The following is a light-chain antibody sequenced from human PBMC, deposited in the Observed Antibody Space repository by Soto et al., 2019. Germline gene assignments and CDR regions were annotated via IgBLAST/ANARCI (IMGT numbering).Light chain of an antibody. V-gene: IGKV3-15*01. CDR1: QSVSSN. J-gene: IGKJ4*01. Sequence: IVMTQSPATLSVSPGERATLSCRASQSVSSNLAWYQQKAGQAPRLLIYDASTRATGIPARFSGSGSGTEFTLTISSLQSEDLALYYCQQYNDWPLLTFGGGTKVEIK. CDR3: QQYNDWPLLT. CDR2: DAS.